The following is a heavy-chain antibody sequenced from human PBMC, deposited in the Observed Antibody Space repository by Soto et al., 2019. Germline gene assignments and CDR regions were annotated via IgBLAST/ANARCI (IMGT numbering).Heavy chain of an antibody. V-gene: IGHV4-39*01. D-gene: IGHD3-3*02. CDR3: ARHSLALRKNNWFDP. J-gene: IGHJ5*02. CDR1: GDSIISSDFY. Sequence: SETLSLTCTVSGDSIISSDFYWGWVLQPPGKGLEWIGSIFYLGSSYYNPSLKSRVTMSVDTSKNQFSLRLRSVTAADTALYFCARHSLALRKNNWFDPWGQGIMVTVSS. CDR2: IFYLGSS.